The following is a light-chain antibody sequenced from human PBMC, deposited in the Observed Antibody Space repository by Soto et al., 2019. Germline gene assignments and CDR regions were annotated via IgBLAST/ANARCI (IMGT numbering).Light chain of an antibody. CDR1: QSLIGSY. Sequence: EIVLTQSPGTLSLSPGERATLSCRASQSLIGSYFAWYQHKPGQGPRLLIYGASTRATGIPARFSGSGSGTEFTLTISSLQSEDFAVYYCQQYNNWLTWTFGQGTKVDIK. J-gene: IGKJ1*01. V-gene: IGKV3-15*01. CDR2: GAS. CDR3: QQYNNWLTWT.